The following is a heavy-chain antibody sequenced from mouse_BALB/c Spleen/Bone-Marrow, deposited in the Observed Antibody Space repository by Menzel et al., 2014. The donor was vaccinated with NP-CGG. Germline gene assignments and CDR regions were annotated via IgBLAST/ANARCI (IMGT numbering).Heavy chain of an antibody. Sequence: EVMLVESGGGLVQPKGSLKLSCAASGFTFNTYAMNWVRQAPGKGLEWVARIRSKSNNYATYYADSVKDRFTISRDDSQNMLYLQMNNLKTEDTAMYYCVRHGYFGNYYYALDYWGQGTSVTVSS. CDR2: IRSKSNNYAT. CDR3: VRHGYFGNYYYALDY. D-gene: IGHD2-1*01. V-gene: IGHV10-1*02. J-gene: IGHJ4*01. CDR1: GFTFNTYA.